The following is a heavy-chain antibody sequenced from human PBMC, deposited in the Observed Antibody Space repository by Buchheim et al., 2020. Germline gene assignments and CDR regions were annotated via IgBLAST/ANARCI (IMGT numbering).Heavy chain of an antibody. CDR2: INHSGST. V-gene: IGHV4-34*01. CDR1: GGSFSGYY. CDR3: ARVFPPKRFDP. Sequence: QVQLQQWGAGLLKPSETLSLTCAVYGGSFSGYYWSWIRQPPGKGLEWIGEINHSGSTNYNPSLKSRVTIPVATSKNQFSRKLSSVTAADTAVYYCARVFPPKRFDPWGQGTL. D-gene: IGHD3-9*01. J-gene: IGHJ5*02.